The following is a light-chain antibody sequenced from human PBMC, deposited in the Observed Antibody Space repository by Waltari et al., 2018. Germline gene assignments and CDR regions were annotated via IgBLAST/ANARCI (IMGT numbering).Light chain of an antibody. CDR2: DAS. J-gene: IGKJ4*01. CDR1: QAISSA. Sequence: AVQLTQSPSSLSASVGDRVTITCRASQAISSALAWYEQKPGKAPNLLLYDASNLESGVPSRFSGSGSETHFTHTSSSRQPADCATYDCQQLQSDAGTFGGGTKVEIK. CDR3: QQLQSDAGT. V-gene: IGKV1-13*02.